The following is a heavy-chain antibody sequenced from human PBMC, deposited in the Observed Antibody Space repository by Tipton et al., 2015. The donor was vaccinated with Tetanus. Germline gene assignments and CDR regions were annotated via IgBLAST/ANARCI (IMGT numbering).Heavy chain of an antibody. Sequence: GEALGNGDYYWSWIRQPPGKGLESIGYIYYSGSTYYNPSLKSRVTISVDTSKNQFSLRVSSVTAADTAVYYCARGTGDYWGQGTLVTVSS. D-gene: IGHD1-14*01. V-gene: IGHV4-30-4*01. CDR3: ARGTGDY. CDR1: GEALGNGDYY. CDR2: IYYSGST. J-gene: IGHJ4*02.